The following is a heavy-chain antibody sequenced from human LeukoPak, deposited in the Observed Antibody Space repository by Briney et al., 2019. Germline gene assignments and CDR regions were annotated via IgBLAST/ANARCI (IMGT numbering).Heavy chain of an antibody. CDR2: IYYSGST. J-gene: IGHJ4*02. Sequence: SETLSLTCTVSGDSISTSNSYWGWIRQPPGKGLEWIGSIYYSGSTYYNPSLKSRVTISVDTSKNQFSLKLSSVTAADTAVYYCARDAYKLRFLEWLPSNRFDYWGQGTLVTDSS. CDR3: ARDAYKLRFLEWLPSNRFDY. V-gene: IGHV4-39*07. D-gene: IGHD3-3*01. CDR1: GDSISTSNSY.